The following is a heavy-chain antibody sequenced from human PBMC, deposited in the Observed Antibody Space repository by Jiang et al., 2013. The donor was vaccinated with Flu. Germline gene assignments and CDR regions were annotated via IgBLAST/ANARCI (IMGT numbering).Heavy chain of an antibody. V-gene: IGHV4-4*07. CDR1: DGSISGYY. CDR3: ARAKAPDSTWTWYFDL. CDR2: IYDSGIT. J-gene: IGHJ2*01. D-gene: IGHD6-13*01. Sequence: KPSETLSLTCTVSDGSISGYYWSWVRQSAGKGLEWIGRIYDSGITNYNPSLESRVTLSADTSKNQLSLKLTSVTAADTAVYYCARAKAPDSTWTWYFDLWGRGTLVTVSS.